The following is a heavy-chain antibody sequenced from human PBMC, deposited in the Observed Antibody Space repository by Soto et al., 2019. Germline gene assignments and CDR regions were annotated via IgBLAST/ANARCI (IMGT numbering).Heavy chain of an antibody. CDR1: GFTFSSYA. CDR3: VKDRGVSVVVAASDY. CDR2: ISSNGGST. Sequence: PGGSLRLSCSASGFTFSSYAMHWVRQAPGKGLEYASAISSNGGSTYYADSVKGRFTISRDNSKNTLYLQMSSLRAEDTAVYYCVKDRGVSVVVAASDYWGQGTLVTVSS. D-gene: IGHD2-15*01. J-gene: IGHJ4*02. V-gene: IGHV3-64D*06.